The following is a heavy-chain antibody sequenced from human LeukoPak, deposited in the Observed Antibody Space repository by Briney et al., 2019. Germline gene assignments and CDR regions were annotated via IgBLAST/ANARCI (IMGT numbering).Heavy chain of an antibody. V-gene: IGHV1-69*13. CDR2: IIPIFGTA. J-gene: IGHJ4*02. CDR3: ARDGGYSYGPPFDY. Sequence: GASVKVSCKASGGTFSSYAISWVRQAPGQGLEWMGGIIPIFGTANYAQKFQGRVTITADESTSTAYMELSSLRSEDTAVYYCARDGGYSYGPPFDYWGQGTLVTVSS. D-gene: IGHD5-18*01. CDR1: GGTFSSYA.